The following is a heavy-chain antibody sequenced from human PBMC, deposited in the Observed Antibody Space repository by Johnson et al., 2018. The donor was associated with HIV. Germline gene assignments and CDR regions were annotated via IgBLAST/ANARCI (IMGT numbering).Heavy chain of an antibody. Sequence: QVQLVESGGGVVQPGRSLRLSCAVSGFTFSSYAMHWVRQAPGKGLEWVAVISYDGSNKYYADYVKGRFTVSRDNAKNSLYLQMNSLRVEDTAFYYCARGKGAAVGLDAFDIWGQGTMVIVYS. V-gene: IGHV3-30*04. D-gene: IGHD6-13*01. CDR2: ISYDGSNK. CDR3: ARGKGAAVGLDAFDI. CDR1: GFTFSSYA. J-gene: IGHJ3*02.